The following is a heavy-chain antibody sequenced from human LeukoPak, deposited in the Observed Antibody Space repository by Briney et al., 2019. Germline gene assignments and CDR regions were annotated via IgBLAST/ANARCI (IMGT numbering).Heavy chain of an antibody. V-gene: IGHV4-34*01. CDR1: GGSFSGYY. CDR3: ARFVYDILTGYSRFDY. CDR2: INHSGST. J-gene: IGHJ4*02. D-gene: IGHD3-9*01. Sequence: NPSETLSLTCAVYGGSFSGYYWSWIRQPPGKGLEWIGEINHSGSTNYNPSLKSRVTISVDTSKNQFSLKLSSVTAADTAVYYCARFVYDILTGYSRFDYWGQGTLVTVSS.